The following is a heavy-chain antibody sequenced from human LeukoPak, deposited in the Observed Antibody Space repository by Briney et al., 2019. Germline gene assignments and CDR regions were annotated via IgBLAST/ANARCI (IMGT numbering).Heavy chain of an antibody. CDR2: IYRIGNT. CDR1: GDSISSDY. V-gene: IGHV4-4*08. J-gene: IGHJ1*01. Sequence: KPSEILSLTCSVSGDSISSDYWSWIRQPPGKGLEWIGYIYRIGNTDYNPSLKSRVTISLDTSKNQLSLSLTSVTAADTAVYYCAGRGQRYFRDWGQGTLVTVSS. CDR3: AGRGQRYFRD.